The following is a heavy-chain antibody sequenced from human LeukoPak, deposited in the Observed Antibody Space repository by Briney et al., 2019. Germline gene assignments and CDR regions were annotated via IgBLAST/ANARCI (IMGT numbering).Heavy chain of an antibody. CDR3: AASVGYSSSSGCDY. V-gene: IGHV4-59*01. D-gene: IGHD6-6*01. Sequence: SETLSLTCTVSGGSISSYYWSWIRQPPGKGLEWIGYIYYSGSTDYNPSLKSRVTISVDTSKNQFSLKLSSVTAADTAVYYCAASVGYSSSSGCDYWGQGTLVTVSS. CDR2: IYYSGST. CDR1: GGSISSYY. J-gene: IGHJ4*02.